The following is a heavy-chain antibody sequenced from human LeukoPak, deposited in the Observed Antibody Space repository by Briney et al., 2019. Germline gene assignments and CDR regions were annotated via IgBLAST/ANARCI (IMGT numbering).Heavy chain of an antibody. Sequence: ASETLSLTCTVSGGSISSSRYYWGWIRQPPGKGLEWIGSIYYSGSTYYNPSLKSRLTISVDTSKNHFSLKLSSVTAADTAAYYCARLSGWYEVGYWGQGTLVTVSS. D-gene: IGHD6-19*01. CDR3: ARLSGWYEVGY. CDR1: GGSISSSRYY. V-gene: IGHV4-39*02. J-gene: IGHJ4*02. CDR2: IYYSGST.